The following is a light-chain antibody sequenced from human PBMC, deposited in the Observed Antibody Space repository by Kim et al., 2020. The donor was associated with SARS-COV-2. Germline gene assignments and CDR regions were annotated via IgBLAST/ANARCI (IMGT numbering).Light chain of an antibody. CDR3: QSYDSSIDVV. Sequence: KTVTISCTRSSGSIASNYVQWYQQRPGSSPTTVIYEDNQRPSGVPDRFSGSIDSSSNSASLTISGLKTEDEADYYCQSYDSSIDVVFGGGTKLTVL. CDR2: EDN. V-gene: IGLV6-57*01. J-gene: IGLJ2*01. CDR1: SGSIASNY.